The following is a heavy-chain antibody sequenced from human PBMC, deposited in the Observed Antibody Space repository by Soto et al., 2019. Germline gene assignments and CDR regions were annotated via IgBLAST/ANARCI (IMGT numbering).Heavy chain of an antibody. CDR3: ARSFGASDCFDY. CDR2: IDPSDFDS. D-gene: IGHD3-10*01. J-gene: IGHJ4*02. V-gene: IGHV5-10-1*01. Sequence: GESLKISCQGSGYSFTSYWISWVRQMPGKGLEWMGRIDPSDFDSDYSPSFQGRVTISIDMSISTAYLQWISLKACDTALYYCARSFGASDCFDYRGQRTLVPVSS. CDR1: GYSFTSYW.